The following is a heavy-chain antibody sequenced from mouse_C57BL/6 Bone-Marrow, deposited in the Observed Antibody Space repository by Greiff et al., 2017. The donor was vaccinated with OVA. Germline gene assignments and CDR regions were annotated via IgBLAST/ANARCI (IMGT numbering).Heavy chain of an antibody. CDR1: GYTFTSYW. CDR3: ARRILYGNYDGNFDV. V-gene: IGHV1-55*01. D-gene: IGHD2-1*01. CDR2: IYPGSGST. J-gene: IGHJ1*03. Sequence: QVQLQQPGAELVKPGASVKMSCKASGYTFTSYWITWVKQRPGQGLEWIGDIYPGSGSTNYNEKFKSKATLTVDTSSSTAYMQLSSLTSEDSAVYYCARRILYGNYDGNFDVWGTGTTVTVSS.